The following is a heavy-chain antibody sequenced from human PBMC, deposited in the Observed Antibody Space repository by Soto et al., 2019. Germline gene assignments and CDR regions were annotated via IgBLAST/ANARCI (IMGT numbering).Heavy chain of an antibody. CDR3: AAGRGDYSSGYYYGPY. CDR1: GFTFTSSA. J-gene: IGHJ4*02. V-gene: IGHV1-58*01. Sequence: SVKVSCKASGFTFTSSAVQWVRQARGQRLEWIGWIVVGSGNTNYAQKFQERVTITRDMSTSTAYMELSSLRSEDTAVYYCAAGRGDYSSGYYYGPYWGQGTLVTVSS. CDR2: IVVGSGNT. D-gene: IGHD3-22*01.